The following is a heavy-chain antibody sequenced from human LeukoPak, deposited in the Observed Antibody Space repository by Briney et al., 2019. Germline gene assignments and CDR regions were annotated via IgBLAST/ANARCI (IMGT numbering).Heavy chain of an antibody. Sequence: ASVKVSCKASGYTFTSYAMHWVRQAPGQRLEWMGWINAGNGNTKYSQELQGRVTITRDTSASTAYMELSSLRSEDMAVYYCARSPVMKGGYYDSSGYYSYYFDYWGQGTLVTVSS. CDR3: ARSPVMKGGYYDSSGYYSYYFDY. J-gene: IGHJ4*02. D-gene: IGHD3-22*01. CDR1: GYTFTSYA. CDR2: INAGNGNT. V-gene: IGHV1-3*03.